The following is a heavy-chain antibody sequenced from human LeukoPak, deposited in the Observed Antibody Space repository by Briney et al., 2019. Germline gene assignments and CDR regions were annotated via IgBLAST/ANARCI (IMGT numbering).Heavy chain of an antibody. CDR3: ARIGYSSSSLDY. Sequence: GGSLRLSCAASGFTFSNYWMTWVRQAPGKGLEWVANIKQDGSQKYYVDSVKGRFTTSRDNAKISSYLQMNSLRAEDTAVYYCARIGYSSSSLDYWGQGTLVTVSS. V-gene: IGHV3-7*01. CDR1: GFTFSNYW. D-gene: IGHD6-6*01. CDR2: IKQDGSQK. J-gene: IGHJ4*02.